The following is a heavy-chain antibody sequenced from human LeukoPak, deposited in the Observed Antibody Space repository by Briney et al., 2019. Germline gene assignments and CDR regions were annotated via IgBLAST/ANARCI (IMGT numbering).Heavy chain of an antibody. D-gene: IGHD3/OR15-3a*01. CDR3: ARAVFRPRTGWALDY. Sequence: PSGTLSLTCAVSGGSISSSNWWSWVRQPPGKGLEWIGEIYHSGSTNYNPSLKSRVTISVGTSKNQFSLKLSSVTAADTAVYYCARAVFRPRTGWALDYWGQGTLVTVSS. CDR2: IYHSGST. CDR1: GGSISSSNW. V-gene: IGHV4-4*02. J-gene: IGHJ4*02.